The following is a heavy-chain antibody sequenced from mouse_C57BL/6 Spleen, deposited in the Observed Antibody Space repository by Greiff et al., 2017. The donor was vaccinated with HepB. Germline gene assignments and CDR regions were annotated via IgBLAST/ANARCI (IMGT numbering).Heavy chain of an antibody. V-gene: IGHV3-6*01. D-gene: IGHD2-4*01. CDR1: GYSITSGYY. J-gene: IGHJ4*01. Sequence: EVKVEESGPGLVKPSQSLSLTCSVTGYSITSGYYWNWIRQFPGNKLEWMGYISYDGSNNYNPSLKNRISITRDTSKNQFFLKLNSVTTEDTATYYCARGIYDYDDAMDYWGQGTSVTVSS. CDR2: ISYDGSN. CDR3: ARGIYDYDDAMDY.